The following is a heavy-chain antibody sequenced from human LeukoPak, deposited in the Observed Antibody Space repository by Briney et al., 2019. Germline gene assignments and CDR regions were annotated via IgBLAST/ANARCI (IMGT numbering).Heavy chain of an antibody. V-gene: IGHV1-69*13. Sequence: SVQVSCKASGGTFSSYAISWVRQAPGQGLEWMGGIIPVFGTANYAQKFQGRVTITADESTSTAYMELSSLRSEDTAVYYCARVGLGHYFDYWGQGTLVTVSS. CDR1: GGTFSSYA. D-gene: IGHD3-10*01. CDR3: ARVGLGHYFDY. J-gene: IGHJ4*02. CDR2: IIPVFGTA.